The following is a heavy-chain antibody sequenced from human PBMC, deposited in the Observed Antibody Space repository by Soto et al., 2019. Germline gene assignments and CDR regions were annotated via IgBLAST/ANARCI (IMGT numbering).Heavy chain of an antibody. CDR2: INSDGSST. Sequence: GGSLRRSCAASGFTFSSYWMHWVRQAPGKGLVWVSRINSDGSSTSDADAVKGRFTISRDNAKNTLYLQMNSLRAEDTAVYYCAREGSGYYYIFDYWGQGTLVTVYS. V-gene: IGHV3-74*01. J-gene: IGHJ4*02. CDR3: AREGSGYYYIFDY. D-gene: IGHD3-22*01. CDR1: GFTFSSYW.